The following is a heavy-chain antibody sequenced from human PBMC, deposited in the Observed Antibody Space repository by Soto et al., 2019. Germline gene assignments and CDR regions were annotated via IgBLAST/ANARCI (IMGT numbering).Heavy chain of an antibody. Sequence: QVQLVQSGAEVKKPGASVKVSCKASGYTFTSYGISWVRQAPGQGLEWMGWISAYNGNTNDAQKLQGRVTMTTDTSTSTAYMELRSLRSDDTAVYYCARDRGGPGQWLPQESAFDIWGQGTMVTVSS. CDR3: ARDRGGPGQWLPQESAFDI. J-gene: IGHJ3*02. CDR2: ISAYNGNT. V-gene: IGHV1-18*01. CDR1: GYTFTSYG. D-gene: IGHD6-19*01.